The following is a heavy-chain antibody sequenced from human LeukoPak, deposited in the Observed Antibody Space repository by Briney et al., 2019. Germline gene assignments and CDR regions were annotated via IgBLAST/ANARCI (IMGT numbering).Heavy chain of an antibody. J-gene: IGHJ4*02. D-gene: IGHD3-22*01. CDR3: AKGLEEGSGTRLLDY. CDR2: ISGDSANA. Sequence: GGSLKLSCVASGFTFSAYAMSWVRQAPGKGLEWVSSISGDSANAYSADSVKGRLAISRDNSRNTLYLQMNSLRAEDTAVYYCAKGLEEGSGTRLLDYWGQGTLVTVSS. V-gene: IGHV3-23*01. CDR1: GFTFSAYA.